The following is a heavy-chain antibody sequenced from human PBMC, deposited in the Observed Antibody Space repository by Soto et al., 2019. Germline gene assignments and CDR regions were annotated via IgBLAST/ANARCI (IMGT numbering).Heavy chain of an antibody. CDR2: IYPSGST. CDR1: GGSISSYY. D-gene: IGHD7-27*01. CDR3: ARIGWGGDS. Sequence: SETLSLTCTVSGGSISSYYWSWIRQPAGKRLEWIGRIYPSGSTNYNPSLKSRVVVSIDRSKNQFSLKVNSVTAADTAVYFCARIGWGGDSWGQGTLVTVSS. J-gene: IGHJ4*02. V-gene: IGHV4-4*07.